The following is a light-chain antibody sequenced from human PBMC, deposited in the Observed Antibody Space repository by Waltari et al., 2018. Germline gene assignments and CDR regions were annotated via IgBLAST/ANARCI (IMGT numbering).Light chain of an antibody. Sequence: QSALTQPASVSGSPGQSITISCTGTSSDVGGYNYVSWYQHYPGKAPKLLIYDVSQRPSRVSNRFSASRSCNTASLTISGLQAEDEADYYCNSYTSDNTFVFGTGTKVTVL. J-gene: IGLJ1*01. CDR3: NSYTSDNTFV. V-gene: IGLV2-14*03. CDR1: SSDVGGYNY. CDR2: DVS.